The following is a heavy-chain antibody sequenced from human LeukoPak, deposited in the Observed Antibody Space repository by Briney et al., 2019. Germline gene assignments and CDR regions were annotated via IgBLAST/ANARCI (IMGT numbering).Heavy chain of an antibody. V-gene: IGHV3-30*02. CDR2: IRYDGSNK. J-gene: IGHJ4*02. CDR3: ATDAGKYYDSSGYSGPYIY. Sequence: TGGSLRLSCAASGFTFSSYGMHWVRQAPGKGLEWVAFIRYDGSNKYYADSVKGRFTISRDNSKNTLYLQMNSLRAEDTAVYYCATDAGKYYDSSGYSGPYIYWGQGTLVTVSS. CDR1: GFTFSSYG. D-gene: IGHD3-22*01.